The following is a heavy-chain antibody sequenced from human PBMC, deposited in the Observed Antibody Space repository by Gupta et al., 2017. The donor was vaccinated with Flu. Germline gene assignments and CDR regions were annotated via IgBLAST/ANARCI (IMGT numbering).Heavy chain of an antibody. CDR1: GFTFSSYG. V-gene: IGHV3-33*01. Sequence: QVQLVESGGGVVQPGRSLRLSCAASGFTFSSYGMHWVRQAPGKGLEWVAVIWYDGSNKYYADSVKGRFTISRDNSKNTLYLQMNSLRAEDTAVYYCARDRVAAADTAYYGMDVWGQGTTVTVSS. CDR3: ARDRVAAADTAYYGMDV. D-gene: IGHD6-13*01. J-gene: IGHJ6*02. CDR2: IWYDGSNK.